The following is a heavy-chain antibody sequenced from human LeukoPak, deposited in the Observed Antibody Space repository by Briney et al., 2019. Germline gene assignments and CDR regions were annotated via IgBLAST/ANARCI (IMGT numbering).Heavy chain of an antibody. CDR1: GGSIRSYY. CDR3: ARVLGCSTTSCYAAYIDS. Sequence: PSETQSLTCTVSGGSIRSYYWIWIRQPPGKGLEWIGYIYYRGRTNYNPSLKSRVTISVDTSKNQFSLKLSSVTAADTAVYYCARVLGCSTTSCYAAYIDSWGQGTLVTVSS. D-gene: IGHD2-2*01. CDR2: IYYRGRT. V-gene: IGHV4-59*01. J-gene: IGHJ4*02.